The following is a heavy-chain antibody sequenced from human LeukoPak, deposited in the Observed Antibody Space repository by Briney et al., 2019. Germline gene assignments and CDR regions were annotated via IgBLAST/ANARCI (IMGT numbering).Heavy chain of an antibody. V-gene: IGHV3-7*01. Sequence: GGSLRLSCAAYGLTFRSYWWTWVRQAPGKGLEWVANIKEDGSEKNYVDSVKGRFTISKDNAKNTLYLQMNSLRVEDAAMYYCARITMVRGARKDDYWGQGTLVTVSS. CDR2: IKEDGSEK. CDR3: ARITMVRGARKDDY. D-gene: IGHD3-10*01. CDR1: GLTFRSYW. J-gene: IGHJ4*02.